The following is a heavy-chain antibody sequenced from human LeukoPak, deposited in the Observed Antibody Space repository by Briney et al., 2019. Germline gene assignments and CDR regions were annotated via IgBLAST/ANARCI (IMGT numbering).Heavy chain of an antibody. V-gene: IGHV3-30-3*01. CDR2: ISSDGDKQ. CDR1: GFTFTNYA. J-gene: IGHJ4*02. D-gene: IGHD3-3*01. CDR3: AKGLRFLEWLLHPIFDY. Sequence: HTGGSLRLSCAASGFTFTNYAMHWVRQTPGEGLEWVAAISSDGDKQFYADSVKGRFTISRDNSENTLYLQMNGLTNEDTTTYYCAKGLRFLEWLLHPIFDYWGQGTLVTVSS.